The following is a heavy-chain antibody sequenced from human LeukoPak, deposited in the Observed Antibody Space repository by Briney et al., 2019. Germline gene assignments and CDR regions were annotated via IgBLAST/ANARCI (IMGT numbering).Heavy chain of an antibody. CDR2: ISYDGSNK. CDR3: ARGSPGATWGGYYFDY. D-gene: IGHD1-26*01. V-gene: IGHV3-30*04. CDR1: GFTFSSYA. Sequence: QPGGSLRLSCAASGFTFSSYAMHWVRQAPGKGLEWVAVISYDGSNKYYADSVKGRFTISRDNSKNTLYLQMNSLRVEDTAVYYCARGSPGATWGGYYFDYWGQGTLVTVSS. J-gene: IGHJ4*02.